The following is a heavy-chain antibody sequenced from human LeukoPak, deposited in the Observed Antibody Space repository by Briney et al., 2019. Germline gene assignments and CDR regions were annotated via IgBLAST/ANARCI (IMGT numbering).Heavy chain of an antibody. Sequence: ASVKVSCKVSGSTLTELSIHWVREAPGKGLEWLGGFDPEDCETIYAQKFQGRVTMTEHTSTDTANMELSSLRSEDTDVYYCATDFSDLYDAFDIWGQGTMVTVS. CDR3: ATDFSDLYDAFDI. D-gene: IGHD3-3*01. CDR1: GSTLTELS. CDR2: FDPEDCET. J-gene: IGHJ3*02. V-gene: IGHV1-24*01.